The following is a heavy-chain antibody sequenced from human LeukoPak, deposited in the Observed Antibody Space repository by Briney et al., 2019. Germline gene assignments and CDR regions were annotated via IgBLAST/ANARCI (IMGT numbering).Heavy chain of an antibody. V-gene: IGHV4-39*01. CDR1: GGSISSSSYY. D-gene: IGHD3-22*01. CDR3: ARLETYYYDSSGYYYGYFDY. J-gene: IGHJ4*02. Sequence: PSETLSLTCTVSGGSISSSSYYSGWIRQPPGKGLEWIGTIYYSGSTYYNPSLKSRVTISVDTSKNQFSLKLSSVTAADTAVYYCARLETYYYDSSGYYYGYFDYWGQGTLVTVSS. CDR2: IYYSGST.